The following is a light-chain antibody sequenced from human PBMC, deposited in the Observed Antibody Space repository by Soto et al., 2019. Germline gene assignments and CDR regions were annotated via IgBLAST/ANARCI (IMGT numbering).Light chain of an antibody. CDR1: QTVSSNY. CDR2: GAS. Sequence: EIVLTQSPGTLSLSPGVRATLSCRAGQTVSSNYLAWYQQKPGQAPRLLIHGASNRATGIPDKFSGSGSGTDFTLTISRLEPEDSAVYYCQQFGSPWTFGQGTRLEI. CDR3: QQFGSPWT. V-gene: IGKV3-20*01. J-gene: IGKJ2*02.